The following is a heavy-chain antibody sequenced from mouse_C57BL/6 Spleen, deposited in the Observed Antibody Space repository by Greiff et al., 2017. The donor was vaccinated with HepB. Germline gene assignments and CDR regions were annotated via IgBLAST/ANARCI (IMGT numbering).Heavy chain of an antibody. CDR3: AREDLHYFDY. CDR1: GYAFSSSW. CDR2: IYPGDGDT. Sequence: VQLQQSGPELVKPGASVKISCKASGYAFSSSWMNWVKQRPGKGLEWIGRIYPGDGDTNYNGKFKGKATLTADKSSSTAYMQLSSLTSEDSAVYFCAREDLHYFDYWGQGTTLTVSS. V-gene: IGHV1-82*01. J-gene: IGHJ2*01.